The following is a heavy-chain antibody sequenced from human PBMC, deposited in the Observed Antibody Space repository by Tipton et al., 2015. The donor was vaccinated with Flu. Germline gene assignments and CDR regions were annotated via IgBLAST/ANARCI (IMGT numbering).Heavy chain of an antibody. J-gene: IGHJ4*02. Sequence: TLSLTCTVSGGSINSRSYYWGWIRKHPGKGLEWIGNIYYSGVTYYNSSLKSRVTISIDKSRNQFSLKLKSVTAADTAVYYWSKDRWPLAFCTSSSCYIDHWGQGAVVTVSS. CDR1: GGSINSRSYY. CDR3: SKDRWPLAFCTSSSCYIDH. CDR2: IYYSGVT. V-gene: IGHV4-39*07. D-gene: IGHD2-2*02.